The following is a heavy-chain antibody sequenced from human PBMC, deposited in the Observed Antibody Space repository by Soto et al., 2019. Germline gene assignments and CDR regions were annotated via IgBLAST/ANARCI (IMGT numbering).Heavy chain of an antibody. CDR1: GTSITFGGYS. Sequence: SESLSVTCTVSGTSITFGGYSWSWIRQTPGKGLEWIGYINHLETTFYNPSFESRLTLSIDRAKNQFSLKLHSMSAADRAVYFCARGGGSDSFDYWGQGILVTVSS. CDR2: INHLETT. V-gene: IGHV4-30-2*01. CDR3: ARGGGSDSFDY. D-gene: IGHD1-26*01. J-gene: IGHJ4*02.